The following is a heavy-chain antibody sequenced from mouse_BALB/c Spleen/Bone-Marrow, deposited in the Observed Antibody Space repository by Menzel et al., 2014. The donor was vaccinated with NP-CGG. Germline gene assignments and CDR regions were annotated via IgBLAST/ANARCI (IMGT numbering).Heavy chain of an antibody. J-gene: IGHJ1*01. CDR3: VRHRYDSSYWYFDV. D-gene: IGHD1-1*01. CDR1: GFTFNTYA. V-gene: IGHV10-1*02. CDR2: IRSKSNNYAT. Sequence: EVHLVESGGGLVQPKGPLKLSCAASGFTFNTYAMNWVRQAPGKGLEWVARIRSKSNNYATYYADSVKDRFTISRDDSQSMLYLQMNNLKTEDTAMYYCVRHRYDSSYWYFDVWGAGTTVTVSS.